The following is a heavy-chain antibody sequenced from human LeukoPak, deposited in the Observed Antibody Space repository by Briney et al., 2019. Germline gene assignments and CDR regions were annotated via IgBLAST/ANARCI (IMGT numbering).Heavy chain of an antibody. CDR1: GFTFSDYY. CDR2: ISSSSSYT. Sequence: GGSLRLSCAASGFTFSDYYMSWIRQAPGKGLEWVSYISSSSSYTNYTDSVKGRFTISRDNAKNSLYLQMNSLRAEDTAVYYCARMEYSSGWSSWFDPWGQGTLVTVSS. CDR3: ARMEYSSGWSSWFDP. D-gene: IGHD6-19*01. V-gene: IGHV3-11*06. J-gene: IGHJ5*02.